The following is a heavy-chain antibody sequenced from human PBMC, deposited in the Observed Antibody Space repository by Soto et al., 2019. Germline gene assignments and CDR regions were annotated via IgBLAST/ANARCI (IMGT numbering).Heavy chain of an antibody. CDR2: IYYSGST. CDR3: ARGQPGITIFGVQYYYYMDV. D-gene: IGHD3-3*01. V-gene: IGHV4-59*01. J-gene: IGHJ6*03. Sequence: QVQLQESGPGLVKPSETLSLTCTVSGGSISSYYWSWIRQPPGKGLEWIGYIYYSGSTNYNPSLTSRVAISVDTSKNQFSLELSAVTAADTAVYYCARGQPGITIFGVQYYYYMDVWGKGTTVTVSS. CDR1: GGSISSYY.